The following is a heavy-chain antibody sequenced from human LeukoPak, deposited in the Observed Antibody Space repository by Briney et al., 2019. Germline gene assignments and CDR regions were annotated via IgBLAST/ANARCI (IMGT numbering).Heavy chain of an antibody. CDR3: ARRGEEMPPYYSDY. CDR1: GFTFSSYS. Sequence: GGSLRLSCAASGFTFSSYSMNWVRQAPGKGLEWISYISSSSGTIYYADSVKGRFTISRDNAKNSLCLQMSSLRAEDTAIYYCARRGEEMPPYYSDYWGQGTLVTVSS. J-gene: IGHJ4*02. D-gene: IGHD2-2*01. V-gene: IGHV3-48*01. CDR2: ISSSSGTI.